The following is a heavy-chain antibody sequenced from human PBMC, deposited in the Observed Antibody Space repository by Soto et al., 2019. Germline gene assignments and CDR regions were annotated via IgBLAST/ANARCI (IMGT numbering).Heavy chain of an antibody. J-gene: IGHJ3*02. V-gene: IGHV4-59*01. Sequence: SETLSLTCTVSGGSISSYYWSWIRQPPGKGLGWIGYIYYSGSTNYNPSLKSRVTISVDTSKNQFSLKLSSVTAADTAVYYCARGESSSSSQAFDIWGQGTMVTVSS. CDR1: GGSISSYY. D-gene: IGHD6-6*01. CDR2: IYYSGST. CDR3: ARGESSSSSQAFDI.